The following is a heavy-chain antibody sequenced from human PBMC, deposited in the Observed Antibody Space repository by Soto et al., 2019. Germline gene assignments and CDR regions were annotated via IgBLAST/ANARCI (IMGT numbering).Heavy chain of an antibody. CDR1: GFTFSGSA. CDR3: TRPPDYGGNSY. D-gene: IGHD4-17*01. Sequence: PGGSLRLSCAASGFTFSGSAMHWVCQASGKGLEWVGRIRSKANSYATAYAASVKGRFTISRDDSKNTAYLQMNSLKTEDTAVYYCTRPPDYGGNSYWGQGTLVTVSS. CDR2: IRSKANSYAT. J-gene: IGHJ4*02. V-gene: IGHV3-73*01.